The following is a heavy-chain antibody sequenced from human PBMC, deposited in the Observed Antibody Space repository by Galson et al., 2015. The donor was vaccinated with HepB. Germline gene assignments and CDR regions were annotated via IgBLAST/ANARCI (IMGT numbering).Heavy chain of an antibody. CDR1: GFTFSSYT. D-gene: IGHD6-19*01. Sequence: SLRLSCAASGFTFSSYTMSWVRQAPGKGLEWVSAISGSGGSTYYADSVKGRFTISRDNSKNTLYLQMNSLRAEDTAVYYCAKGGGSGAVLGVDYWGQGTLVTVSS. J-gene: IGHJ4*02. V-gene: IGHV3-23*01. CDR2: ISGSGGST. CDR3: AKGGGSGAVLGVDY.